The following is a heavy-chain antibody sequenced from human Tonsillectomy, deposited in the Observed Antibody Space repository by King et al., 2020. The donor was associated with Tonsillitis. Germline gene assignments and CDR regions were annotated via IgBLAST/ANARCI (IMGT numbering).Heavy chain of an antibody. CDR2: IKSKTDGGTI. CDR3: TTGGSGSYLGYYSMDV. CDR1: AFTFSSAW. Sequence: QLVQSGGGLVKPGGSLRLSCAASAFTFSSAWMSWVRQAPGKGLEWVGRIKSKTDGGTIDYAAPVQGRFTISRDDSKNTLYLQMNSLKTEDTAVYFCTTGGSGSYLGYYSMDVWGQGTTVTVSS. V-gene: IGHV3-15*01. D-gene: IGHD3-10*01. J-gene: IGHJ6*02.